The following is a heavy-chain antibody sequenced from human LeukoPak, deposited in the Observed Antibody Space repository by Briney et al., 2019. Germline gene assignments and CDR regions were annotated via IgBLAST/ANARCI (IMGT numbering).Heavy chain of an antibody. D-gene: IGHD2-21*01. Sequence: PGGSLRLSCAASGFTFSSYSMNWVRQAPGKGLEWVSAVSGSGANTFYADSVKGRFTISRDNSKNTLYLQMNSLRAEDTAIYYCAKPQRKFRYFDYWGQGTLVTVSS. V-gene: IGHV3-23*01. J-gene: IGHJ4*02. CDR3: AKPQRKFRYFDY. CDR2: VSGSGANT. CDR1: GFTFSSYS.